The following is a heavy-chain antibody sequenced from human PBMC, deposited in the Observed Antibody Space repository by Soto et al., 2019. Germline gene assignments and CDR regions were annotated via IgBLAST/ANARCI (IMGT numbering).Heavy chain of an antibody. D-gene: IGHD3-22*01. CDR2: IYYSGST. Sequence: QLQLQESGPGLVKPSETLSLTCTVSGGSISTSSYYWGWIRQPPGKGLEWIGSIYYSGSTYYNPSLXCRVTISVDTSKPQFSLKLSSVTAADPAVYYCARDYDSSGDYWGQGTLVTVSS. J-gene: IGHJ4*02. V-gene: IGHV4-39*01. CDR3: ARDYDSSGDY. CDR1: GGSISTSSYY.